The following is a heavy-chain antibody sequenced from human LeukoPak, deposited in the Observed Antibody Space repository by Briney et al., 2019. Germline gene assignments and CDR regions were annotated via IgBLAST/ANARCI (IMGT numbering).Heavy chain of an antibody. V-gene: IGHV4-39*01. CDR3: ARQTPRPFDAFDI. D-gene: IGHD6-25*01. CDR2: IFYTGST. CDR1: GGXISSSSYY. J-gene: IGHJ3*02. Sequence: SETLSLTCTVSGGXISSSSYYWGWIRQAPGKGLQWIGSIFYTGSTYYNPSLKSRVTISVDTSKNQFSLNVSSVIAADTAVYYCARQTPRPFDAFDIWGQGTMVTVSS.